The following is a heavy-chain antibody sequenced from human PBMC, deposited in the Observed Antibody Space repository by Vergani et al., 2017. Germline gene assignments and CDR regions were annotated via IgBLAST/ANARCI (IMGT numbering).Heavy chain of an antibody. Sequence: EVQLVESGGGLIQPGGSLRLSCAASGFTVSSNYMSWVRQAPGKGLEWVSVIYSGGSTYYADSVKGRFTISRDNSKNTLYLQMNSLRAEDTAVYYCARVEGRKYYYDSSGYVFDYWGQGTLVTVSS. J-gene: IGHJ4*02. CDR2: IYSGGST. D-gene: IGHD3-22*01. V-gene: IGHV3-53*01. CDR3: ARVEGRKYYYDSSGYVFDY. CDR1: GFTVSSNY.